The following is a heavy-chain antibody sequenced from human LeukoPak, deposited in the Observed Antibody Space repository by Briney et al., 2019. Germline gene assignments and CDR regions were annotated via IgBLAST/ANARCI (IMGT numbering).Heavy chain of an antibody. CDR2: ITGSGGAV. D-gene: IGHD2-8*01. CDR3: ARNGVGLDY. J-gene: IGHJ4*02. Sequence: PGGSLRLSCAASEFTFSSYDIIWVRQAPGKGLEWVSWITGSGGAVKYTDSVKGRFTISRDNAKKSVYLQMNSLRVEDTAVYYCARNGVGLDYWGQGTLVTVSS. V-gene: IGHV3-48*03. CDR1: EFTFSSYD.